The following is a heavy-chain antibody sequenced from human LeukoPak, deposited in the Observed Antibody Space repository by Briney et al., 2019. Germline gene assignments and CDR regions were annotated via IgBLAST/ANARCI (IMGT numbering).Heavy chain of an antibody. D-gene: IGHD6-13*01. J-gene: IGHJ4*02. CDR1: GFSFSSYT. CDR3: ARAGPAVGWQQLAGGANDY. CDR2: ISSSSSYI. V-gene: IGHV3-21*01. Sequence: GGSLRLSCAASGFSFSSYTVNWVRQAPGKGLEWVSSISSSSSYIYYADSVKGRFTISRDNAKNLLYLQMNSLRAEDTAVYYCARAGPAVGWQQLAGGANDYWGQGTLVTVSS.